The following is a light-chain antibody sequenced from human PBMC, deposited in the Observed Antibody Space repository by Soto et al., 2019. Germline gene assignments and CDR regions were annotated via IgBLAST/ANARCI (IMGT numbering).Light chain of an antibody. CDR2: VAS. Sequence: DIQMTQSPSSVSASVGDRVTITCRASQSVSKWLAWYQQKPGKAPELLIYVASNLQTGVPSRFSGSGSDTDFTLTISSLQPEDSATYFCQQASSFPITFGQGTRLEIK. J-gene: IGKJ5*01. CDR3: QQASSFPIT. V-gene: IGKV1-12*01. CDR1: QSVSKW.